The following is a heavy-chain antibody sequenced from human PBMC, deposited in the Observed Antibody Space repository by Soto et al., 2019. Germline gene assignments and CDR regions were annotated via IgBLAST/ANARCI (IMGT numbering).Heavy chain of an antibody. CDR1: GFTFSSYS. D-gene: IGHD3-9*01. Sequence: GGSLRLSCAASGFTFSSYSMNWVRQAPGKGLEWVSSISSSSSYIYYADSVKGRFTISGDNAKNSLYLQMNSLRAEDTAVYYCATIGTPYYDILTGYPSDYWGQGTLVTVSS. J-gene: IGHJ4*02. CDR2: ISSSSSYI. V-gene: IGHV3-21*01. CDR3: ATIGTPYYDILTGYPSDY.